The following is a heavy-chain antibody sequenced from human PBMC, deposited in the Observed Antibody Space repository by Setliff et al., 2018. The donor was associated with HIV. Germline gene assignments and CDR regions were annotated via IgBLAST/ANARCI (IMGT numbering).Heavy chain of an antibody. D-gene: IGHD2-21*02. J-gene: IGHJ3*02. V-gene: IGHV1-3*01. CDR3: TRDRAAYCGGDCYPDAFDI. CDR2: INAGSGNT. CDR1: GYTFTSYA. Sequence: ASVKVSCKASGYTFTSYAMHWVRQAPGQRLEWMGWINAGSGNTKYSQKFQGRVTITRDTSASTAYMELSSLRSEDTAVYYCTRDRAAYCGGDCYPDAFDIWGQGTMVTVSS.